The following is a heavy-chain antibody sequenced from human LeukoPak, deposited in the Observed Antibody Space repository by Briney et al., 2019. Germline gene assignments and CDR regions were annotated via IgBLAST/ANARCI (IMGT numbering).Heavy chain of an antibody. D-gene: IGHD1-26*01. CDR1: GGTFSSYA. Sequence: ASVKVSCKASGGTFSSYAISWVRQAPGQGLEWMGGIIPVFGTTNYAQKFQGRVTITTDESTSTAYLELSSLRSEDTAVYYCARALSGSYYGPYYYYYMDVWGKGTTVTVSS. CDR2: IIPVFGTT. V-gene: IGHV1-69*05. CDR3: ARALSGSYYGPYYYYYMDV. J-gene: IGHJ6*03.